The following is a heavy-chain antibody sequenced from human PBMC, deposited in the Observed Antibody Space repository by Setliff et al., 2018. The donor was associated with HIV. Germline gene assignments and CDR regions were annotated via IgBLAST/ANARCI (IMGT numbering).Heavy chain of an antibody. CDR1: GGSINSYY. CDR2: IYTSGST. V-gene: IGHV4-4*07. CDR3: ARGGFYSSDYYLLDY. J-gene: IGHJ4*02. D-gene: IGHD6-19*01. Sequence: SETLSLTCTVSGGSINSYYWSWIRQPAGKGLEWIGRIYTSGSTNYNPSLKSRVTISVDTSKKQFSLKLDSVTAADTAVYYCARGGFYSSDYYLLDYWGQGTLVTVSS.